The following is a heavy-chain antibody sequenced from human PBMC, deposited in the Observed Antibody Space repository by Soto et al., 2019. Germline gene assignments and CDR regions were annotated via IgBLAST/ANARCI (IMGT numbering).Heavy chain of an antibody. CDR2: INHSGST. Sequence: SETLSLTCAVYGGSFSGYYWSWIRQPPGKGLEWIGEINHSGSTNYNPSLKSRVTISVDTSKNQFSLKLSSVTAADTAVYYCASIAARPFYYYGMDVWGQGTTVTVSS. V-gene: IGHV4-34*01. CDR3: ASIAARPFYYYGMDV. J-gene: IGHJ6*02. CDR1: GGSFSGYY. D-gene: IGHD6-6*01.